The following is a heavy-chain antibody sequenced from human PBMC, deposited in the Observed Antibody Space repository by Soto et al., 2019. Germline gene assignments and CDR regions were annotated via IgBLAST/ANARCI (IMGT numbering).Heavy chain of an antibody. V-gene: IGHV4-31*03. CDR1: GGSISSGGYY. CDR2: IYYSGST. D-gene: IGHD3-10*01. Sequence: QVQLQESGPGLVKPSQTLSLTCTVSGGSISSGGYYWSWIRQHPGKGLEWIGYIYYSGSTYYNPYLKSRVTISVDSSKNQFSLKLSSVTAADTAVYYCARGVGVGYGSGSAWFDPWGQGTLVTVSS. CDR3: ARGVGVGYGSGSAWFDP. J-gene: IGHJ5*02.